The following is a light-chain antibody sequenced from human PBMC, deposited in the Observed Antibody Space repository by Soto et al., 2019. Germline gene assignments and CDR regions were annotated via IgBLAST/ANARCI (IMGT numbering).Light chain of an antibody. J-gene: IGKJ1*01. CDR1: QSVYSSY. V-gene: IGKV3-20*01. CDR3: HQYGRSPWT. Sequence: EIMLTQSPGTLSLSPGERATLSCRASQSVYSSYLAWYQQRPGPAPRLLFYDASMRAAGIPDRFSGSGSGTDFSLTISRLEPEDFAVYYCHQYGRSPWTFGQGTKLEIK. CDR2: DAS.